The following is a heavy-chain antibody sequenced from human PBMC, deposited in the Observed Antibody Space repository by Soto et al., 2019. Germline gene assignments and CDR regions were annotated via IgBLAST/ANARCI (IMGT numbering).Heavy chain of an antibody. Sequence: GASVKVSCKASGYTFTSYGISWVRQAPGQGLEWMGWISAYNGNTNYAQKLQGRVTMTTDTSTSTAYMELRSLRSDDTAVYYCARGEFRRSGSYYYYYYGMDVWGQGTTVTVSS. J-gene: IGHJ6*02. CDR1: GYTFTSYG. CDR2: ISAYNGNT. V-gene: IGHV1-18*01. CDR3: ARGEFRRSGSYYYYYYGMDV. D-gene: IGHD1-26*01.